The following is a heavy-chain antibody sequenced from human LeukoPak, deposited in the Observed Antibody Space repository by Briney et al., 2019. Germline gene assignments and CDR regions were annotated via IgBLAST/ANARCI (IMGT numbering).Heavy chain of an antibody. CDR3: ARGRYDFWSGYYTYYFDY. CDR1: GGSISSYY. V-gene: IGHV4-59*01. J-gene: IGHJ4*02. Sequence: SETLSLTCTVSGGSISSYYWSWIRQPPGKGLEWIGYIYYSGSTNYNPSLKSRVTISVDTSKNQLSLKLSSVTAADTAVYYCARGRYDFWSGYYTYYFDYWGQGTLVTVSS. CDR2: IYYSGST. D-gene: IGHD3-3*01.